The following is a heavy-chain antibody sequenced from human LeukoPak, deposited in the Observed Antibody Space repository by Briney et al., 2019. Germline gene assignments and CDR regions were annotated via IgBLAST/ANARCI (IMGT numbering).Heavy chain of an antibody. CDR3: ARETTTVVTRMPFDY. D-gene: IGHD4-23*01. CDR2: IYYSGST. V-gene: IGHV4-59*01. Sequence: SETLSLTCTVSGGSISSYYWSWIRQPPGKGLEWIGYIYYSGSTNYNPSLKSRVTISVDTSKNQFSLKLSSVTAADTAVYYCARETTTVVTRMPFDYWGQGTLVTVSS. CDR1: GGSISSYY. J-gene: IGHJ4*02.